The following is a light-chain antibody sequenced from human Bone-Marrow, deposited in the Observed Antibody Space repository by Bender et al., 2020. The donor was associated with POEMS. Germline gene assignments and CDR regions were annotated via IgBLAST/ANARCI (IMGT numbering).Light chain of an antibody. V-gene: IGLV2-14*03. CDR2: DVS. J-gene: IGLJ3*02. CDR1: RSDVGGYNY. CDR3: QVWDSGTDHPV. Sequence: QSALTQPASVSGSPGQSITISCTGTRSDVGGYNYVSWYQQHPGKAPKLIIYDVSNRPSGVSTRFSGSKSGNTATLIITRVEAGDEADYYCQVWDSGTDHPVFGGGTEVTVL.